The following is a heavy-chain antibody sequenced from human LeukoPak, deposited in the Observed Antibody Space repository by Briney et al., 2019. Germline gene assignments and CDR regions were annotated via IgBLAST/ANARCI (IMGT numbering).Heavy chain of an antibody. D-gene: IGHD3-16*01. CDR3: ARDLRGLLNYYYYYYMGV. J-gene: IGHJ6*03. Sequence: GASVKVSCKASGYSFTSHYMHWVRQAPGQGLEWMGLINPRGTSTIYAEKFQGRIIMTRDMSTTTDYMELRSLKSDDTAVYYCARDLRGLLNYYYYYYMGVWDKGTTVTVFS. CDR2: INPRGTST. V-gene: IGHV1-46*01. CDR1: GYSFTSHY.